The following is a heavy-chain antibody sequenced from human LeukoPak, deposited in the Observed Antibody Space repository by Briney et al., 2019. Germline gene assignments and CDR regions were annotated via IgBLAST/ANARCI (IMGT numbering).Heavy chain of an antibody. CDR2: ISSSSSTI. D-gene: IGHD6-19*01. J-gene: IGHJ5*02. Sequence: PGGSLRLSCAASGFTFSSYSMNWVRQAPGKGLEWVSYISSSSSTIYYADSVKGRFTISRDNSKNTLYLQMNRLRAEDTAVYYCAKDRSSSGWYEDWFDPWGQGTLVTVSS. CDR3: AKDRSSSGWYEDWFDP. V-gene: IGHV3-48*01. CDR1: GFTFSSYS.